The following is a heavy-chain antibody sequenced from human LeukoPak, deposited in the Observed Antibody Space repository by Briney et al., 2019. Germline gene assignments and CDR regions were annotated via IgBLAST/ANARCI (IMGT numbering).Heavy chain of an antibody. Sequence: RSSETLSLTCAVYGGSFSGYYWSWIRQPPGKGLEWIGEINHSGSTNYNPSLKSRVTISVDTSKNQFSLKLSSVTAADTAVYYCASRAWNYFWFDPWGQGTLVTVSS. V-gene: IGHV4-34*01. D-gene: IGHD1-7*01. J-gene: IGHJ5*02. CDR3: ASRAWNYFWFDP. CDR1: GGSFSGYY. CDR2: INHSGST.